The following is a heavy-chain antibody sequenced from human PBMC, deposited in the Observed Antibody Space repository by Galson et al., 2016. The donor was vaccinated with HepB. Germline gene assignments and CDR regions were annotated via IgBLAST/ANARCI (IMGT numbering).Heavy chain of an antibody. V-gene: IGHV3-33*06. J-gene: IGHJ6*02. D-gene: IGHD3-10*01. CDR1: GFTFSSYA. Sequence: SLRLSCAASGFTFSSYALHWVRQAPGKGLEWVAVIWYDGSNKYYADSVKGRFTISRDNSKNTLYLQMNSLRVEDTAVYYCAKDGFTVKAFYYYGMDVWGQGTTVTVSS. CDR2: IWYDGSNK. CDR3: AKDGFTVKAFYYYGMDV.